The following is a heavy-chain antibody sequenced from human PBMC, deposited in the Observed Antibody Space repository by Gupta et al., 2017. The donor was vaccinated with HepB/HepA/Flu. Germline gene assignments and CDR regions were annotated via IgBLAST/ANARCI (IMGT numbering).Heavy chain of an antibody. CDR3: ARSRAGYNSAHGFDI. Sequence: EEQLVESGGGLVQPGGSLRLSCAASGFSFSSFSMNWVRQAPGRGLEWVSYINSNSRTLFYGDSVKGRFTISRDNARNSIYLQMNSLTDEDTAVYYCARSRAGYNSAHGFDIWGQGTMVTVSS. CDR2: INSNSRTL. V-gene: IGHV3-48*02. J-gene: IGHJ3*02. CDR1: GFSFSSFS. D-gene: IGHD5-24*01.